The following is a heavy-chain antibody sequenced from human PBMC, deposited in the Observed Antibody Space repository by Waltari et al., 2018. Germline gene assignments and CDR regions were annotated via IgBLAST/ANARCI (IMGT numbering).Heavy chain of an antibody. V-gene: IGHV3-30*18. CDR3: AKDRIAARPGWFDP. Sequence: QVQLVESGGGVVQPGRSLRLSCAASGFTFSSYGMHWVPQAPGKGLEWVAVISYDGSNKYYADSVKGRFTISRDNSKNTLYLQMNSLRAEDTAVYYCAKDRIAARPGWFDPWGQGTLVTVSS. CDR2: ISYDGSNK. D-gene: IGHD6-6*01. CDR1: GFTFSSYG. J-gene: IGHJ5*02.